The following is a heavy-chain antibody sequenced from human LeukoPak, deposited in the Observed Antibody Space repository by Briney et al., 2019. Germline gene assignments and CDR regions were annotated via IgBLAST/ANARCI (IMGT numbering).Heavy chain of an antibody. CDR1: GFTFSSYS. D-gene: IGHD3-22*01. J-gene: IGHJ4*02. CDR2: ISSSSSYI. CDR3: AKDMNPYYYDSSGYLTDY. Sequence: GGSLRLSCAASGFTFSSYSMNWVRQAPGKGLEWVSSISSSSSYIYYADSVKGRFTISRDNSKNSLYLQMNSLRTEDTALYYCAKDMNPYYYDSSGYLTDYWGQGTLVTVSS. V-gene: IGHV3-21*04.